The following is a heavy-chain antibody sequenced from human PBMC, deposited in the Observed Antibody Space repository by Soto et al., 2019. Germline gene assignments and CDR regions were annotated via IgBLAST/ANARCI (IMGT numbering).Heavy chain of an antibody. CDR3: AREATVASYFDY. Sequence: WETLSLTCTVSGGSVSSGRYYWSWIRQPPGKGLEWIGYIYYSGSTNYNPSLKSRVTISVDTSKNQFSLKLSSVTAADTAVYYCAREATVASYFDYWGQGTLVTVSS. V-gene: IGHV4-61*01. D-gene: IGHD4-17*01. CDR1: GGSVSSGRYY. J-gene: IGHJ4*02. CDR2: IYYSGST.